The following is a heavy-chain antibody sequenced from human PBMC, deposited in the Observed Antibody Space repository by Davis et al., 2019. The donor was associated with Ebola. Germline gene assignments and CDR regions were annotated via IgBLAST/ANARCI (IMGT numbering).Heavy chain of an antibody. CDR3: AREVSRVNFHACDF. CDR1: GFTFTSYT. Sequence: PGGSLRLSCAASGFTFTSYTMYWVRQAPGKGLEWVSSVNSPSNYIYYADSVKGRFTISRDNAKNSVYLQMNSLRDEDTAVYYCAREVSRVNFHACDFWGQGTGVTVSS. J-gene: IGHJ3*01. D-gene: IGHD1-7*01. V-gene: IGHV3-21*01. CDR2: VNSPSNYI.